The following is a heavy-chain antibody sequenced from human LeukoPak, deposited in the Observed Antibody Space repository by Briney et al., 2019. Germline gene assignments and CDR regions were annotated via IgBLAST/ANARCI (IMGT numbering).Heavy chain of an antibody. CDR1: GFTFSTYW. J-gene: IGHJ4*02. D-gene: IGHD4-17*01. CDR2: INGDGTST. V-gene: IGHV3-74*01. CDR3: ARDRDYGAPDY. Sequence: GGALRLSCAASGFTFSTYWMHWVRQAPGKGLGWVSRINGDGTSTNTSYADSVKGRFTISRDNAKNTLYLHMNTLRAEDTAVYYCARDRDYGAPDYWGQGTLVTVSS.